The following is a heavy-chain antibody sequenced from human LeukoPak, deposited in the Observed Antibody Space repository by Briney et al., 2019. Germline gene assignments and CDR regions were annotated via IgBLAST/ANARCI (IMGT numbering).Heavy chain of an antibody. V-gene: IGHV3-30-3*01. CDR3: ARGKGNYYYGMDV. J-gene: IGHJ6*02. Sequence: PGRSLRLSCAASGFTFSSYAMHWVRQAPGTGLEWVAVISYDGSNKYYADSVKGRFTISRDNSKNTLYLQMNSLRAEDTAVYYCARGKGNYYYGMDVWGQGTTVTVSS. CDR2: ISYDGSNK. CDR1: GFTFSSYA.